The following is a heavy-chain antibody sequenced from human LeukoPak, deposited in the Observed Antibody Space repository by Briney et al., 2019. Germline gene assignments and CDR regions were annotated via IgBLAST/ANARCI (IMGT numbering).Heavy chain of an antibody. J-gene: IGHJ5*02. Sequence: RXXPGXXLXXXSAISGSXGSTXYADSXKGRXTISRDNSKNTLYLQMNSLRAEDTAVYYCAKPLVVVSAIAWFDPWGQGTLVTVSS. CDR3: AKPLVVVSAIAWFDP. D-gene: IGHD2-21*02. CDR2: ISGSXGST. V-gene: IGHV3-23*01.